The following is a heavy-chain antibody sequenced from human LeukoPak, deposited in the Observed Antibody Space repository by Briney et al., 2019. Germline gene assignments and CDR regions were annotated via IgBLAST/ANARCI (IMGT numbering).Heavy chain of an antibody. CDR3: ARDLGGYNTFDY. D-gene: IGHD5-18*01. V-gene: IGHV3-7*01. J-gene: IGHJ4*02. CDR2: INQTGSEK. Sequence: GGSLRLSCAASGFAFSSYWMSWVRQAPGKGLEWVANINQTGSEKYFVDSVKGRFTISRDNAKNSLYLQMNSLRAEDTAVYYCARDLGGYNTFDYWGQGTLVTVSS. CDR1: GFAFSSYW.